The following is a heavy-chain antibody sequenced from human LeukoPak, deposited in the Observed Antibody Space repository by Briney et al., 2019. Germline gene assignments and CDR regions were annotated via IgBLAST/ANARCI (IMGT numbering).Heavy chain of an antibody. Sequence: SETLSLTCAVYGGSFSGYYWSWIRQPPGKGLEWIGEINHSGSTNYNPSLKSRVTISVDTSKNQFSLKLSSVTAADTAVYYCARGGVCYGYWGQEPWSPSPQ. J-gene: IGHJ4*01. CDR3: ARGGVCYGY. V-gene: IGHV4-34*01. CDR2: INHSGST. CDR1: GGSFSGYY. D-gene: IGHD2-8*01.